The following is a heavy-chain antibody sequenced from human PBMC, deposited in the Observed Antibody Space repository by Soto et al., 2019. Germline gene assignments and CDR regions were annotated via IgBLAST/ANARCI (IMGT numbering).Heavy chain of an antibody. CDR2: INPSGGST. V-gene: IGHV1-46*01. J-gene: IGHJ6*02. CDR3: AEKRYCSGGSCYPSDYYGMDV. D-gene: IGHD2-15*01. CDR1: GYTFTSYY. Sequence: GASVKVSCKASGYTFTSYYMHWVRQAPGQGLEWMGIINPSGGSTSYAQKFQGRVTMTRDTSTSTVYMELSSLRSEDTAVYYCAEKRYCSGGSCYPSDYYGMDVWGQGTTVTVSS.